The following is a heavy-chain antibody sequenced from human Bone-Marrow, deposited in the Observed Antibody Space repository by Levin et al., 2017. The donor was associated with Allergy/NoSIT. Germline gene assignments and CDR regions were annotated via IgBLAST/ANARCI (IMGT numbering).Heavy chain of an antibody. CDR1: GFTFSSYW. CDR3: ATAQIRGDYSNHVRYFDY. J-gene: IGHJ4*02. V-gene: IGHV3-7*03. CDR2: IKQDGSEK. D-gene: IGHD4-11*01. Sequence: GGSLRLSCAASGFTFSSYWMSWVRQAPGKGLEWVANIKQDGSEKYYVDSVKGRFTISRDNAKNSLYLQMNSLRAEDTAVYYCATAQIRGDYSNHVRYFDYWGQGTLVTVSS.